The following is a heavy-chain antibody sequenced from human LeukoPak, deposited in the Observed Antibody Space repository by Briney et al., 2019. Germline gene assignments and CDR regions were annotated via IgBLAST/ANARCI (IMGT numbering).Heavy chain of an antibody. CDR1: RFTFSSYS. V-gene: IGHV3-21*01. D-gene: IGHD6-13*01. CDR2: ISSSSGSYI. CDR3: ARDRSSSRDLDY. Sequence: PGGSLRLSCAASRFTFSSYSMNWVRQAPGKGLEWVSCISSSSGSYIYYADSVKGRFTISRDNAKNSLYLQMNSLRAEDTAVYYCARDRSSSRDLDYWGQGTLVTVSS. J-gene: IGHJ4*02.